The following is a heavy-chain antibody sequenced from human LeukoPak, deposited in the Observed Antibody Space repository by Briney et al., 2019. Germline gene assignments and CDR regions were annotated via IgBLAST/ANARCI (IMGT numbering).Heavy chain of an antibody. V-gene: IGHV3-15*05. CDR1: GFTFSHAW. Sequence: PGGSLRLSCAASGFTFSHAWMTWVRQAPGKGLEWVGRIYRNADGGATDYAAPGKGRFTISRDDSKNTLYLQMNSLKTEDTAVYYCTTDSYCSTTTCYASSNYYYGLDAWGQGTSVTVSS. CDR2: IYRNADGGAT. J-gene: IGHJ6*02. D-gene: IGHD2-2*01. CDR3: TTDSYCSTTTCYASSNYYYGLDA.